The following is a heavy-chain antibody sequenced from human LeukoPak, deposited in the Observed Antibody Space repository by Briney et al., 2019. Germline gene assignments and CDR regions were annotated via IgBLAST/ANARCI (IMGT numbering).Heavy chain of an antibody. Sequence: GESLKISRNGSGYSFTSYWIHRGRQMPGKGLERMGIIYPGDSDTRYSPSFQGQVTIPADKSISTAYLQWISLKPSDTAMYYCARQRDGYNDYWGQGTLVTVSS. CDR1: GYSFTSYW. V-gene: IGHV5-51*01. D-gene: IGHD5-24*01. J-gene: IGHJ4*02. CDR3: ARQRDGYNDY. CDR2: IYPGDSDT.